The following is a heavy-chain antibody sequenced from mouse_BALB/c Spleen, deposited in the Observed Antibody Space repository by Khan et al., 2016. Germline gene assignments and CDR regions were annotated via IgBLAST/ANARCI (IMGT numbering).Heavy chain of an antibody. CDR2: ISYSGST. V-gene: IGHV3-2*02. J-gene: IGHJ3*01. Sequence: EVQLQESGPGLVKPSQSLSLTCTVTGYSITSDYAWNWIRQFPGNKLEWMGYISYSGSTSYNPSLKSRISITRDTSKNQFFRQLNSVTTEDTATYYCARSGCAYWGQGTLVTVSA. CDR1: GYSITSDYA. CDR3: ARSGCAY.